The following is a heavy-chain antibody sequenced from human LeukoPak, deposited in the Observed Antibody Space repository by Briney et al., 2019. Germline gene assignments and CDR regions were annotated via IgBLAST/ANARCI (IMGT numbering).Heavy chain of an antibody. CDR3: ARAYYFDSSAYYAPRWYFDL. J-gene: IGHJ2*01. CDR1: GFTFSSYA. D-gene: IGHD3-22*01. CDR2: ISGSGGST. V-gene: IGHV3-23*01. Sequence: PGGSLRLSCAASGFTFSSYAMSWVRQAPGKGLEWVSAISGSGGSTYYADSVKGRFTISRDNSKNTLYVQMNGLRAEDTAVYYCARAYYFDSSAYYAPRWYFDLWGRGTLVTVSS.